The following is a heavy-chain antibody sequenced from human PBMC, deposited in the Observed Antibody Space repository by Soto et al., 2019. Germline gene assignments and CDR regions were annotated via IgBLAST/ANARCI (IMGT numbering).Heavy chain of an antibody. D-gene: IGHD2-2*01. CDR2: INHSGST. Sequence: SETLSLTCAVYGGPFSGYYWSWIRQPPGKGLEWIGEINHSGSTNYNPSLKSRVTISVDTSKNQFSLKLSSVTAADTAVYYCATESYGYCSRTSCFYYYYGMDVWGQGTTVTVSS. CDR1: GGPFSGYY. CDR3: ATESYGYCSRTSCFYYYYGMDV. V-gene: IGHV4-34*01. J-gene: IGHJ6*02.